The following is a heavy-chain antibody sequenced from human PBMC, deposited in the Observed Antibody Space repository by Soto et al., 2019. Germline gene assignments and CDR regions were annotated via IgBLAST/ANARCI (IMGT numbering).Heavy chain of an antibody. J-gene: IGHJ4*02. D-gene: IGHD6-13*01. V-gene: IGHV4-30-4*01. CDR2: IYYTGHT. Sequence: PSETLSLTCTVSGGSISSGAYYWSWIRQPPGKGLEWIGYIYYTGHTYYNPSLRSRVTISADKSKNQFSLRLSSVTAADTAVYYCARGFSAGKGSPPDFWGQGSLVTVSS. CDR1: GGSISSGAYY. CDR3: ARGFSAGKGSPPDF.